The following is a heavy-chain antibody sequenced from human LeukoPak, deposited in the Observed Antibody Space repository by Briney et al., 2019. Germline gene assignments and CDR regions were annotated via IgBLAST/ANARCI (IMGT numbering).Heavy chain of an antibody. CDR1: GYTFTGYY. Sequence: EASVKVSCKASGYTFTGYYMHWVRQAPGQGLEWMGWINPNSGGTNYAQKFQGRVTMTRDTSISTAYMELSRLRSDDTAVYYCAREGDGPYYCYYYMDVWGKGTTVTVSS. D-gene: IGHD1-26*01. CDR3: AREGDGPYYCYYYMDV. CDR2: INPNSGGT. V-gene: IGHV1-2*02. J-gene: IGHJ6*03.